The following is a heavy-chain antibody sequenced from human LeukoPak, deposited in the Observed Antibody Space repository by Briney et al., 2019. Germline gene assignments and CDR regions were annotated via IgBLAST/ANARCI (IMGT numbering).Heavy chain of an antibody. CDR3: AREESWGIAAAGTVWFDP. Sequence: GASVKVSCEASGYTFTGYYMHWVRQAPGQGLEWMGWINPDTGRTNYAQKFQGRVTMTRDTSISTAYMELSRLRSDDTAVYYCAREESWGIAAAGTVWFDPWGQGTLVTVSS. J-gene: IGHJ5*02. V-gene: IGHV1-2*02. CDR2: INPDTGRT. CDR1: GYTFTGYY. D-gene: IGHD6-13*01.